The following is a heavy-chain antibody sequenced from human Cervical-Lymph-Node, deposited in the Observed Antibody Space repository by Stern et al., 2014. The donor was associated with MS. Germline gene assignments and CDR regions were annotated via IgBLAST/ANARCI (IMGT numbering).Heavy chain of an antibody. Sequence: QVHLVESGGGVVQPGRSRRLSCAASGFTFSTYRMLWVRQAPGKGLEWVAVISFDGSNKYYADSVEGRFTISRDNSKNTLYLQMNSLSAEDTAVYYCVRRDLEYSRDDYWGQGTLVTVSS. D-gene: IGHD6-6*01. CDR1: GFTFSTYR. CDR2: ISFDGSNK. CDR3: VRRDLEYSRDDY. V-gene: IGHV3-30*03. J-gene: IGHJ4*02.